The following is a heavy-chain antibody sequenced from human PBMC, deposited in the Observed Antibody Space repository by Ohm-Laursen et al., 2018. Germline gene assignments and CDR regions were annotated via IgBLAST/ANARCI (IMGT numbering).Heavy chain of an antibody. Sequence: SLRLSCTASGFTVSSNYMSWVRQAPGKGLEWVSSFYSGGSTFYADSVKGRFTISRDNSRNTLYLQMNSLRAEDTALYYCARDIAMAGRGYYFDYWGQGTLVTVSS. V-gene: IGHV3-53*01. J-gene: IGHJ4*02. CDR3: ARDIAMAGRGYYFDY. D-gene: IGHD6-19*01. CDR1: GFTVSSNY. CDR2: FYSGGST.